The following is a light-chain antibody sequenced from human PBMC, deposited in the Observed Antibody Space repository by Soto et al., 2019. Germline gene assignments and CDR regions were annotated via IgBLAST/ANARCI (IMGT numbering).Light chain of an antibody. Sequence: EIVLTQAAGTLSLSPGERATLSCRASQSVSSSYLGWYQQKPGQAPRLVIYGASSRATGIPDRFSGSGSGTDFTLTISRLEPEDFAVYYCQQYGSSPRTFGQGTKVDIK. CDR2: GAS. V-gene: IGKV3-20*01. CDR3: QQYGSSPRT. CDR1: QSVSSSY. J-gene: IGKJ1*01.